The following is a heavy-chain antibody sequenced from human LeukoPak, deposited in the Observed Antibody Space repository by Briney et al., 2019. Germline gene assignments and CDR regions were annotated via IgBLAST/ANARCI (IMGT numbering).Heavy chain of an antibody. CDR2: MSGRGERT. Sequence: GGSLRLSCSASGFTFSNYAMSWVRQASGKGLEWVSGMSGRGERTNYVDSVKGRFTISRDNSKNTVSLEMHSLRAEDTAVYFCAKELYTTSDFYYGIDVWGQGTTVTVS. J-gene: IGHJ6*02. CDR3: AKELYTTSDFYYGIDV. V-gene: IGHV3-23*01. D-gene: IGHD1-1*01. CDR1: GFTFSNYA.